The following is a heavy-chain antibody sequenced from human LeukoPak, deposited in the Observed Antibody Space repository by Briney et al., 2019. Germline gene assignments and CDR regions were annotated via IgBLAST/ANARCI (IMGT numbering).Heavy chain of an antibody. V-gene: IGHV4-59*01. CDR1: GGSISSYY. Sequence: SETLSLTYTVSGGSISSYYWSWIRQPPGKGLEWIGYIYYSGSTNYNPSLKSRVTISVDTSKNQFSLKLSSVTAADTALYYCARGVEYSSSSGLGYWGQRTLVTVSS. CDR3: ARGVEYSSSSGLGY. J-gene: IGHJ4*02. D-gene: IGHD6-6*01. CDR2: IYYSGST.